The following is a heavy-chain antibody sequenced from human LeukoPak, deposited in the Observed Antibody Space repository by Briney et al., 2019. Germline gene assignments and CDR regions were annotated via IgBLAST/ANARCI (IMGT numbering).Heavy chain of an antibody. CDR2: TSHSDST. Sequence: SENLSLTCTVSGDSFSSGYWSWIRQSPGKGLEWIGYTSHSDSTRYNPSLKSRVTMSIDTSMNQFSLKVTSVTAADTAVYYCARGSSRFDCWGQGTLVTVSS. V-gene: IGHV4-59*01. D-gene: IGHD6-13*01. CDR1: GDSFSSGY. J-gene: IGHJ4*02. CDR3: ARGSSRFDC.